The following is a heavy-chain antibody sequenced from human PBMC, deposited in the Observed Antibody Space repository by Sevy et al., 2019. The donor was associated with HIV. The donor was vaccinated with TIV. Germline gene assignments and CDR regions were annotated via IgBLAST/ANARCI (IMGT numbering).Heavy chain of an antibody. CDR1: GHTLTELP. CDR3: ASTREYYSDNRGYFDY. V-gene: IGHV1-24*01. Sequence: ASVKVSCKFSGHTLTELPIHWVRQAPGKRLEWMGRFDPEDGERIYAQKFQGRVTMTGDTSTDTAYMELSSLRSEDTALYYCASTREYYSDNRGYFDYWGQGTLVTVSS. D-gene: IGHD3-22*01. J-gene: IGHJ4*02. CDR2: FDPEDGER.